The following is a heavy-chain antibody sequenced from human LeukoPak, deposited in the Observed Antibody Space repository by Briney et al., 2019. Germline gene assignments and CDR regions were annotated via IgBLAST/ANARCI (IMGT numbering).Heavy chain of an antibody. CDR1: GGSFSGYY. J-gene: IGHJ4*02. D-gene: IGHD3-10*01. Sequence: KSSETLSLTCAVYGGSFSGYYWSWIRQPPGKGLEWIGEINHSGSTNYNPSLKSRVTISVDTSKNQFSLKLSSVTAADTAVYYCARGMGSGENYWGQGTLVTVSS. CDR3: ARGMGSGENY. V-gene: IGHV4-34*01. CDR2: INHSGST.